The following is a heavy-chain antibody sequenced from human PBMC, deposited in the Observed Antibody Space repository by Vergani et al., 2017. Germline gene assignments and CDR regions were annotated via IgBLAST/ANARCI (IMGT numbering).Heavy chain of an antibody. D-gene: IGHD6-19*01. CDR2: IYHSGGA. CDR3: ASDTHSGQRADR. V-gene: IGHV4-4*08. CDR1: GASVNSYY. J-gene: IGHJ5*02. Sequence: QVKLQESGPGLVKPSETLSLTCTVSGASVNSYYWSWIRQPPGKGLEWIGNIYHSGGAYYNPSLKGRVTISVDTSKNQFSLEVTSVTAADTAVYYCASDTHSGQRADRWGQGILVTVTS.